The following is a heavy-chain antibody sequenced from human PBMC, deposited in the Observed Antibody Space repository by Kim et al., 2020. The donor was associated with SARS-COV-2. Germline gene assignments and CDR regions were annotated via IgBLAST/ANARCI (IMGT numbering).Heavy chain of an antibody. D-gene: IGHD3-10*01. CDR1: GYTFTSYG. CDR2: ISAYNGNT. V-gene: IGHV1-18*01. J-gene: IGHJ6*02. CDR3: ARDRAPYYYYYYGMDV. Sequence: ASVKVSCKASGYTFTSYGISWVRQAPGQGLEWMGWISAYNGNTNYAQKLQGRVTMTTDTSTSTAYMELRSLRSDDTAVYYCARDRAPYYYYYYGMDVWGQGTTVTVSS.